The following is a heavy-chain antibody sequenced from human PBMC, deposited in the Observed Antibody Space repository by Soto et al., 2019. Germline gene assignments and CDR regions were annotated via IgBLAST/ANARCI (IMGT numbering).Heavy chain of an antibody. CDR3: ATLTYCSSASCPNYYYVMDV. CDR1: GFTFTTYS. CDR2: IGSSSNYI. D-gene: IGHD2-2*01. Sequence: LRLSCAASGFTFTTYSLTWVRQAPGKGLEWVASIGSSSNYIYYADSVKGRFTTSRDNAKNSLFLQMNSLRAEDTAVYYCATLTYCSSASCPNYYYVMDVWGQGTTVTVSS. J-gene: IGHJ6*02. V-gene: IGHV3-21*06.